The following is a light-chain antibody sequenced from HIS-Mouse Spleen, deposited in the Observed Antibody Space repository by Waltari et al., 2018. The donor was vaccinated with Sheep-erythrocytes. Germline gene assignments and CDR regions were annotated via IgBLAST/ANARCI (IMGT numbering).Light chain of an antibody. CDR2: EGS. CDR1: SSDVWSYKL. J-gene: IGLJ3*02. V-gene: IGLV2-23*01. Sequence: QSALTQPASVSGSPGQSITISCTGTSSDVWSYKLVSWYQQHPGKAPKLMIYEGSKRPSGVSNRFSGSKSGNTASLTISGLQAEDEADYYCCSYAGSSTPWVFGGGTKLTVL. CDR3: CSYAGSSTPWV.